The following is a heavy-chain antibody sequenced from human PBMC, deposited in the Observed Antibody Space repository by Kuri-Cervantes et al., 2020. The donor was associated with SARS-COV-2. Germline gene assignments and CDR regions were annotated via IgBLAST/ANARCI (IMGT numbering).Heavy chain of an antibody. CDR1: GGTFSSYA. J-gene: IGHJ3*02. D-gene: IGHD3-3*01. V-gene: IGHV1-69*13. CDR3: AGRLRFSHSDAFDI. Sequence: SVKVSCKASGGTFSSYAISWVRQAPGQGLEWMGRIIPIFGTANYAQKFQGRVTITADESTSTAYMELSSLRSEDPAVYYCAGRLRFSHSDAFDIWGQGTMVTVSS. CDR2: IIPIFGTA.